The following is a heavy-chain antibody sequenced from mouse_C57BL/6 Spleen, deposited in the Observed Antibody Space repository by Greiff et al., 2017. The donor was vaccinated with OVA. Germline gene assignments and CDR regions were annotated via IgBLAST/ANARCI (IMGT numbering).Heavy chain of an antibody. J-gene: IGHJ3*01. CDR2: IDPSDSYT. CDR1: GYTFTSYW. V-gene: IGHV1-69*01. CDR3: ARRDYDLRRGFAY. Sequence: QVQLQQPGAELVVPGASVKLSCKASGYTFTSYWMHWVKQRPGQGLEWIGEIDPSDSYTNYNQKFKGKSTLTVDKSSSTAYMQLSSLTSEDSAVYYCARRDYDLRRGFAYWGQGTLVTVSA. D-gene: IGHD2-13*01.